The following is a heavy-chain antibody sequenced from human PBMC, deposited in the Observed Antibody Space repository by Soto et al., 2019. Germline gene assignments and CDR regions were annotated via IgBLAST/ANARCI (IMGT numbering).Heavy chain of an antibody. J-gene: IGHJ4*02. V-gene: IGHV3-72*01. CDR1: GFTFRDHY. D-gene: IGHD1-26*01. Sequence: EVQLVESGGGLVQPGGSLRLSCAASGFTFRDHYMDWVRQAPGKGLEWVGRIRNKANNYATEYAASVKDRFTISRDDSKHSLYLQMNSLKTEDTAVYYCARGWALGELLPGAFDYWGQGILVTVSS. CDR2: IRNKANNYAT. CDR3: ARGWALGELLPGAFDY.